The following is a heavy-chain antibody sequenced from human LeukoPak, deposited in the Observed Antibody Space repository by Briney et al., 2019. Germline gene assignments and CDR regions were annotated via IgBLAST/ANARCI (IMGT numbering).Heavy chain of an antibody. V-gene: IGHV1-69*05. J-gene: IGHJ6*04. Sequence: SGKVSCKASGGTFNSYAISWVRQAPGQGLEWMGGIILSFGGANYAQKVQGRGRITMDRSTSTAYMELSSLRSEDTAVYYCARARCSSTSCYSQYYGMDVWGKGTTVTVSS. CDR2: IILSFGGA. CDR3: ARARCSSTSCYSQYYGMDV. D-gene: IGHD2-2*01. CDR1: GGTFNSYA.